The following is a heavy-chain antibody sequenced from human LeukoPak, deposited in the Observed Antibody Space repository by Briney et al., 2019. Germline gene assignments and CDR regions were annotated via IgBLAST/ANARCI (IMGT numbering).Heavy chain of an antibody. CDR3: PRFIFAFSPFDY. CDR1: GYTFTSYG. V-gene: IGHV1-18*01. D-gene: IGHD2-15*01. J-gene: IGHJ4*02. CDR2: ISAYYGKT. Sequence: ASVTVSCLPSGYTFTSYGISWVRQAPAQGLECMGWISAYYGKTNLVQKLHRRVTKNTDTPTKQAYMELRSLSSDDTTGYYCPRFIFAFSPFDYWGQGTLVTVSS.